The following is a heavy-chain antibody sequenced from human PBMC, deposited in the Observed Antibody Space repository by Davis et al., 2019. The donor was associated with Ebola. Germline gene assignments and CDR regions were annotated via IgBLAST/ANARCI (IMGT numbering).Heavy chain of an antibody. CDR1: GGTFSSYA. CDR3: ARGQEAMIVVVISYYYYGMDV. Sequence: AASVKVSCKASGGTFSSYAISWVRQAPGQGLEWMGGIIPIFGTANYAQKFQGRVTMTRDTSISTAYMELSRLRSDDTAVYHCARGQEAMIVVVISYYYYGMDVWGKGTTVTVSS. J-gene: IGHJ6*04. V-gene: IGHV1-69*05. CDR2: IIPIFGTA. D-gene: IGHD3-22*01.